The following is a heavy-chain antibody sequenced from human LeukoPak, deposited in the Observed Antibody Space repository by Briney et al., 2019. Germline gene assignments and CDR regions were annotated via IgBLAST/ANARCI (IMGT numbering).Heavy chain of an antibody. D-gene: IGHD3-16*01. CDR2: IYHSGST. CDR1: GYSISSGYY. Sequence: PSETLSLTCTVSGYSISSGYYWGWIRQPPGRGLGWSGSIYHSGSTYYNPSLKRRVTISVDTSKNQFSLKLSSGTAADTVVYDCARDGGEGDYFDYWGQGTLVTVSS. V-gene: IGHV4-38-2*02. J-gene: IGHJ4*02. CDR3: ARDGGEGDYFDY.